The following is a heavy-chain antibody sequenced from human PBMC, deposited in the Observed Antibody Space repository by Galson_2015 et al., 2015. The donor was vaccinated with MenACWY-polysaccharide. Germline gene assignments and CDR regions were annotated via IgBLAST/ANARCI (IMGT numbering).Heavy chain of an antibody. CDR2: MNPNSGNT. D-gene: IGHD3-22*01. CDR1: GYTFTSYD. J-gene: IGHJ3*02. CDR3: ARVGYYDSSGYSLNAFDI. V-gene: IGHV1-8*01. Sequence: SVKVSCKASGYTFTSYDINWVRQTTGHGLEWMGWMNPNSGNTGYAQKFQGRVTMTRNTSISIAYMDLSSQRSEDTAVYYCARVGYYDSSGYSLNAFDIWGQGTMVTVSS.